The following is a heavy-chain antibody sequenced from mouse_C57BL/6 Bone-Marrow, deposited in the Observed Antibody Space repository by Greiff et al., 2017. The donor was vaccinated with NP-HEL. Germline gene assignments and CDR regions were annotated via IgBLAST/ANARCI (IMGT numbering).Heavy chain of an antibody. D-gene: IGHD3-2*02. CDR1: GFNIKDDY. V-gene: IGHV14-4*01. Sequence: VQLQQSGAELVRPGASVKLSCTASGFNIKDDYMHWVKQRPEQGLEWIGWIDPENGDTEYASKFQGKATITADTSSNTAYLQLSSQTSENTAVYYCSTADSSGLFDYGGQGTLVTVSA. J-gene: IGHJ3*01. CDR2: IDPENGDT. CDR3: STADSSGLFDY.